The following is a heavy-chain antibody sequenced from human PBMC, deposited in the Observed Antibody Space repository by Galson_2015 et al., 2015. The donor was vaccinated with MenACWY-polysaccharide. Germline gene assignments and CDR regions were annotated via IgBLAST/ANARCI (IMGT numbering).Heavy chain of an antibody. D-gene: IGHD4-17*01. CDR3: VRHPRAVTRVPQKGTL. V-gene: IGHV4-39*01. Sequence: ETLSLTCTVSSDSISSSSYYWGWIRQPPGQGLEWIGSGYYSGNTFYNPSLKSRVTISVDTSRNQFSLNLASVTAADTAVYYCVRHPRAVTRVPQKGTLWGQGTLVTVSS. CDR1: SDSISSSSYY. CDR2: GYYSGNT. J-gene: IGHJ4*02.